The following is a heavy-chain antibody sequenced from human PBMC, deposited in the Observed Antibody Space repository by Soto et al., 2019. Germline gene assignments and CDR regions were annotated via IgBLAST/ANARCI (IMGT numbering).Heavy chain of an antibody. J-gene: IGHJ6*02. D-gene: IGHD3-10*01. CDR3: ARDRRLSDLLWLRGYDGMDV. Sequence: GGSLRLSCAASGFTFSDFAMSWVRQTPGKGLQWVSGVGGSDDDKHYADSVRGRFIVSRDNSKNTLYLQLNSLRADDTAIYYCARDRRLSDLLWLRGYDGMDVWGQGTTVTVSS. CDR2: VGGSDDDK. V-gene: IGHV3-23*01. CDR1: GFTFSDFA.